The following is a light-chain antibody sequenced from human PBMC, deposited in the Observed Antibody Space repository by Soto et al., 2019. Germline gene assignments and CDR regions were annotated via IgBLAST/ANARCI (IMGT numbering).Light chain of an antibody. CDR2: WAS. CDR3: QQYYNTPLT. V-gene: IGKV4-1*01. J-gene: IGKJ4*01. Sequence: IVMTQSPDSLAVSLGERATINCKSSQSVLYRSNNKNYLAWYQQKPGQPPKLLIYWASTRESGVPDRFSGSGSGTDFTLTISSLQAEDVAVYYCQQYYNTPLTFGGGTKVEI. CDR1: QSVLYRSNNKNY.